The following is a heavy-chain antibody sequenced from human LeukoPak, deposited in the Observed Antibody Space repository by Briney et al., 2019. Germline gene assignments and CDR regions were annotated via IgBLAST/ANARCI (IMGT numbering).Heavy chain of an antibody. CDR2: IYYDGSNQ. CDR1: GLRFRNYG. Sequence: GGSLRLSCVVSGLRFRNYGMHWVRQAPGKGLEWVAVIYYDGSNQHYADSVKGRFTVSRDNAKNILYLQMDSLRAEDTAVYYCATDRNSGKYYDYWGQGTLVTVSS. D-gene: IGHD1-26*01. J-gene: IGHJ4*02. CDR3: ATDRNSGKYYDY. V-gene: IGHV3-33*01.